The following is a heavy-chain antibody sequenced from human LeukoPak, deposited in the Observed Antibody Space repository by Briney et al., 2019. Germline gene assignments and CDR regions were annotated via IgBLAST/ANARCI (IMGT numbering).Heavy chain of an antibody. J-gene: IGHJ6*02. CDR2: IYPSGTT. V-gene: IGHV4-4*07. CDR3: ARDAGVRDYYYGMDV. Sequence: KPSETLSLTCTVSDVSISSYYWSWLRQPAGKGLEWIGRIYPSGTTNYNPSLKSRVTMSVDTSKNQFSLKLSSVTAADTAVYYCARDAGVRDYYYGMDVWGQGTTVTVSS. D-gene: IGHD2-21*01. CDR1: DVSISSYY.